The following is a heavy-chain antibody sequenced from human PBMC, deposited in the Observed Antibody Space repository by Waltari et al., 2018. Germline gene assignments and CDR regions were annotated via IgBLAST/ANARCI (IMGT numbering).Heavy chain of an antibody. J-gene: IGHJ3*02. Sequence: QVQLVQSGAEVKKPGSSVTVSCTASGGLFSSYTLSWVRQAPVQGLEWMGRIIPILGTANNAQKFQGRVTITADKSTSTAYMELSSLRSEDTAVYYCARGDSYGSADGFDIWGQGTMVTVSS. CDR1: GGLFSSYT. CDR2: IIPILGTA. V-gene: IGHV1-69*08. D-gene: IGHD5-18*01. CDR3: ARGDSYGSADGFDI.